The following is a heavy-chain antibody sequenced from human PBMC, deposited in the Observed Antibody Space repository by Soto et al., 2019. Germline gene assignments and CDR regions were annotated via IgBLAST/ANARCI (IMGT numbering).Heavy chain of an antibody. V-gene: IGHV3-15*07. Sequence: GGYLRLSCAASGFSFSNAWINWVRQAPGKGLEWVGRIKSKAHGGTTDFAAPVRGRYAITRDDSRNMVYMQMNSLNTEDTAVYYCTFFFMTPILAVSIVYRGQGTLVTGS. CDR1: GFSFSNAW. CDR2: IKSKAHGGTT. J-gene: IGHJ4*02. CDR3: TFFFMTPILAVSIVY. D-gene: IGHD1-26*01.